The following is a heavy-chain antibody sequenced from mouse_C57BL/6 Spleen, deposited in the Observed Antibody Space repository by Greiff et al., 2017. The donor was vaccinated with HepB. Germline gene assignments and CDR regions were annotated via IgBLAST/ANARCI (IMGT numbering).Heavy chain of an antibody. CDR2: IYPGSGNT. D-gene: IGHD1-1*01. V-gene: IGHV1-66*01. Sequence: QVQLQQSGPELVKPGASVKISCKASGYSFTSYYIHWVKQRPGQGLEWIGWIYPGSGNTKYNEKFKGKATLTADTSSSTAYMQLSSLTSEDSAVYYCARSGAYGSSYSYAMDYWGQGTSVTVSS. J-gene: IGHJ4*01. CDR3: ARSGAYGSSYSYAMDY. CDR1: GYSFTSYY.